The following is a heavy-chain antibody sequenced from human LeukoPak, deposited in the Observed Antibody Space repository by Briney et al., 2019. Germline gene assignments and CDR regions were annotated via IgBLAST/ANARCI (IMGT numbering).Heavy chain of an antibody. D-gene: IGHD1-26*01. CDR2: IRSKAYGGTT. V-gene: IGHV3-49*04. Sequence: GGSLRLCCTAAGFTFGDYAMSWVRQAPGKGLEWVGFIRSKAYGGTTEYAASVKGRVTISRDDAKSIAYLQMNSLKPEDTAVYYRTRGGRGPWELLSFDYWGQGTLVTVSS. CDR1: GFTFGDYA. CDR3: TRGGRGPWELLSFDY. J-gene: IGHJ4*02.